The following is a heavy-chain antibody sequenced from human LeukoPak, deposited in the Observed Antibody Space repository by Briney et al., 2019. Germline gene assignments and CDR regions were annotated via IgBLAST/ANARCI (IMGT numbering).Heavy chain of an antibody. CDR1: GYTSTGYY. Sequence: ASVKVSCKASGYTSTGYYMHWVRQAPGQGLEWMGWINPNSGGTNYAQKFQGRVTMTRDTSISTAYMELSRLRSDDTAVYYCARGGVNYYDFKGNYFDYWGQGTLVTVSS. D-gene: IGHD3-22*01. V-gene: IGHV1-2*02. J-gene: IGHJ4*02. CDR3: ARGGVNYYDFKGNYFDY. CDR2: INPNSGGT.